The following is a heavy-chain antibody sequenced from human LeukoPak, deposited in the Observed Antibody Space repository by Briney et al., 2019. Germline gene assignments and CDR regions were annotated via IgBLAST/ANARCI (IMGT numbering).Heavy chain of an antibody. CDR2: ISSSSYI. CDR3: ARGILRLGELSPLDY. J-gene: IGHJ4*02. V-gene: IGHV3-21*01. CDR1: GFTFSSYS. Sequence: PGGSLRLSCAASGFTFSSYSMNWVRQAPGKGLEWVSSISSSSYIYYADSVKGRFTISRDNAKNSLYLQMNSLRAEDTAVYYCARGILRLGELSPLDYWGQGTLVTVSS. D-gene: IGHD3-16*02.